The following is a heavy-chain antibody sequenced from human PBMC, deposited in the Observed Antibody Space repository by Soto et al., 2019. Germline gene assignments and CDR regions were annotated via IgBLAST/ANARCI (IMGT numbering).Heavy chain of an antibody. CDR3: ARTLYYDSRGGAFDI. CDR2: IDPSDSYT. Sequence: ESLKMSFKGSGYSFTRYWISWVRQMPGKGLEWMGRIDPSDSYTNYSPSFQGHVTISADKSISTAYLQWSSLKASGTAMYYCARTLYYDSRGGAFDIWGQGTMVTVSS. CDR1: GYSFTRYW. D-gene: IGHD3-22*01. V-gene: IGHV5-10-1*01. J-gene: IGHJ3*02.